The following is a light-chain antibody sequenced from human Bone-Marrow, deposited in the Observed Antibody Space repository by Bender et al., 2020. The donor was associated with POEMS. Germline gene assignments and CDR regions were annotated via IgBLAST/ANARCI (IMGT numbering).Light chain of an antibody. CDR2: DDT. V-gene: IGLV3-21*02. CDR1: NIEDKS. J-gene: IGLJ3*02. Sequence: SYVLTQPPSVSVAPGQTASIPCGGHNIEDKSVHWYRQRPGQAPELVVYDDTARPSGIPERLSAANSGNTATLTVSRVEAGDEADYYCQVWDTSSDHWVFGGGTKLTVL. CDR3: QVWDTSSDHWV.